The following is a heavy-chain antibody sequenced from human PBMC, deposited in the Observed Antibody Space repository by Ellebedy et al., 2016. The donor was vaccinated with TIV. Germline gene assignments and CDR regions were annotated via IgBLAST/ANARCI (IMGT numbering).Heavy chain of an antibody. Sequence: GESLKISCVASGFTFNTYGMHWVRQAPGKGLEWVAFKRFDGRNEYNGDSVKGRFFISRDLSKNTLYLQMNRVTSDDMGTYYCTRETNPTPGALAGTGFDCWGQGTLVIVSS. D-gene: IGHD6-19*01. J-gene: IGHJ4*02. CDR3: TRETNPTPGALAGTGFDC. V-gene: IGHV3-30*02. CDR1: GFTFNTYG. CDR2: KRFDGRNE.